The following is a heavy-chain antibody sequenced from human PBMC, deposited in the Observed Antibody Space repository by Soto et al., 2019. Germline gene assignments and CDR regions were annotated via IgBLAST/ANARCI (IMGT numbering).Heavy chain of an antibody. CDR2: IYFSGST. V-gene: IGHV4-31*03. D-gene: IGHD1-1*01. CDR1: GGSIRSSTYY. J-gene: IGHJ2*01. Sequence: QVQLQESGPGLVGPSQTLSLTCTVSGGSIRSSTYYWTWIRHHPGKGLEWVGFIYFSGSTFYNPAIKSRVTISLDPSRNQFSLKLTSVTAADSAVYYCAREIRNQSGDSHHWYFDLWGRGTQVAVSS. CDR3: AREIRNQSGDSHHWYFDL.